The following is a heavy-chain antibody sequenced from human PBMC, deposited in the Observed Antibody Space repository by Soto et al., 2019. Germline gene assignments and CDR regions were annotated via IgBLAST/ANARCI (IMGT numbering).Heavy chain of an antibody. CDR1: GDAISSGNYY. V-gene: IGHV4-31*03. Sequence: QVQLQESGPGLVRHSQTLSLTCTVSGDAISSGNYYWSWIRQHPGKGLEWIGYIHYGGSTYNNPSLKSRVIISEDASKNQFSLKLTSVTAADTAVYYCGRYRGVYYYYMDVWGKGTTVTVSS. CDR2: IHYGGST. J-gene: IGHJ6*03. CDR3: GRYRGVYYYYMDV. D-gene: IGHD1-26*01.